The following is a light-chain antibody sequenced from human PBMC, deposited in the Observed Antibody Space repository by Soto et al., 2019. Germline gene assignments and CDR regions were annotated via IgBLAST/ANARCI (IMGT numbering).Light chain of an antibody. CDR3: QQYTNYPWT. Sequence: DIQMTQSPPTLSASVGDRVTITCRTSQSNSSWLAWYQQRPGKAPNLLIYDVSSLESGVPSRFSGSGSGTEFTLTISSLQPDDFATYYCQQYTNYPWTFGQGTKVDIK. CDR1: QSNSSW. CDR2: DVS. J-gene: IGKJ1*01. V-gene: IGKV1-5*01.